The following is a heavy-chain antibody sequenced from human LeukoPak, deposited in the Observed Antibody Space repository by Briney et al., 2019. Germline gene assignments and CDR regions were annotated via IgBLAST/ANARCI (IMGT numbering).Heavy chain of an antibody. V-gene: IGHV4-39*01. Sequence: SETLSLTCTVSGGYITSSSYYWGWIRQPPGKGLEWIGTVYYSGGTYYNPSLKSRVTISVDTSKNQFSLKLSSVTAADTAVYYCARRRSGYYYIFDYWGQGTLVTVSS. CDR3: ARRRSGYYYIFDY. CDR2: VYYSGGT. D-gene: IGHD3-22*01. CDR1: GGYITSSSYY. J-gene: IGHJ4*02.